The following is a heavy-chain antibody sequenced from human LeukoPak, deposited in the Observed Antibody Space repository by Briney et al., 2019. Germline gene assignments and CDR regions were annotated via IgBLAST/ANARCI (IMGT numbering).Heavy chain of an antibody. D-gene: IGHD6-13*01. Sequence: SETLSLTRTVSGGSISSYYWSWIRQPPGKGLEWIGYIYYSGSTNYNPSLKSRVTVSVDTSKNQFSLKLSSVTAADTAVYYCARSGMEKQQLALWTTPDDAFDIWGQGTMVTVSS. CDR3: ARSGMEKQQLALWTTPDDAFDI. J-gene: IGHJ3*02. CDR1: GGSISSYY. V-gene: IGHV4-59*01. CDR2: IYYSGST.